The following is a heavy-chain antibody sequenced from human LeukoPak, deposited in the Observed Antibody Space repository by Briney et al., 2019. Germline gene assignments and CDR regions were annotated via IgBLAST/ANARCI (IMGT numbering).Heavy chain of an antibody. CDR1: GYIFTSYG. CDR3: ARTRGLMVYATYDY. V-gene: IGHV1-18*01. J-gene: IGHJ4*02. D-gene: IGHD2-8*01. Sequence: ASVTVSCKASGYIFTSYGISWVRQAPGQGLEWMGLISAYNGNTNYAQKLQGRVTMTTDTSTSTVDMELRSLRSDDTAVYYCARTRGLMVYATYDYWGQGTLVTVSS. CDR2: ISAYNGNT.